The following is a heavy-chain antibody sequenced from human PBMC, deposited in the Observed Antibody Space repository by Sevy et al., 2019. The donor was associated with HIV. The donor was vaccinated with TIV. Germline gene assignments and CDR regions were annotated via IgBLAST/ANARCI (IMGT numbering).Heavy chain of an antibody. D-gene: IGHD3-16*01. CDR2: ISSSSSYI. CDR1: GFTFSSYS. Sequence: GGSLRLSCAASGFTFSSYSMNWVRQAPGKGLEWVSSISSSSSYIYYSDSLKGRFTISRDNAKNSLYLQMNSLRAEDTAVYYCAREKQYPREKLGFDYWGQGTLVTVSS. V-gene: IGHV3-21*01. CDR3: AREKQYPREKLGFDY. J-gene: IGHJ4*02.